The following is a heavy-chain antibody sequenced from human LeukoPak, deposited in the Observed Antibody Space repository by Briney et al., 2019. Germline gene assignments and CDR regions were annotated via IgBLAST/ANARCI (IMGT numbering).Heavy chain of an antibody. D-gene: IGHD3-22*01. J-gene: IGHJ4*02. CDR1: GGSFSGYY. CDR2: IKHSGST. Sequence: SETLSLTCAVYGGSFSGYYWSWIRQPPGKGLEWIGEIKHSGSTNYNPSLKSRVTISVDTSKNQFSLKLSSVTAADTAVYYCARGPGPAGLEDSSGFVDYWGQGTLVTVSS. CDR3: ARGPGPAGLEDSSGFVDY. V-gene: IGHV4-34*01.